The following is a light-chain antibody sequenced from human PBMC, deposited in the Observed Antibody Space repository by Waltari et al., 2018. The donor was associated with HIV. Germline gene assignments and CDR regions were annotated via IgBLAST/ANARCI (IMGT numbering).Light chain of an antibody. CDR1: QSIATY. V-gene: IGKV3-11*01. J-gene: IGKJ5*01. CDR3: QQRAISPGT. Sequence: EIVLTQSPATLSLSPGERATLSCRASQSIATYLAWYQHNPGQPPRLLMSHASTRATGIPARFSGSGSGTDFTLTISSLEPEDFAIYYCQQRAISPGTFGHGTRLDIK. CDR2: HAS.